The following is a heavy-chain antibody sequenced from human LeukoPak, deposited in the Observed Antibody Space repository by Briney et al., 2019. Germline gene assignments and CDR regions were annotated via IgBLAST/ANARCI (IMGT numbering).Heavy chain of an antibody. CDR3: ARESMYSSVGSYGFDI. Sequence: PSETLSLTCTVSGGSTSSYYWNWIRQPPGKELEWIGNIYYSGSTNYNPYLKSRATISIDTSKNQFSLKVNSAIAADTAVYYCARESMYSSVGSYGFDIWDQGTMVTVSS. CDR1: GGSTSSYY. CDR2: IYYSGST. D-gene: IGHD3-10*01. J-gene: IGHJ3*02. V-gene: IGHV4-59*01.